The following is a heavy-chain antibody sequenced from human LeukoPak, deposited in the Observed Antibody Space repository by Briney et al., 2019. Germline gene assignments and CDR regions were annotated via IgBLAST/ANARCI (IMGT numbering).Heavy chain of an antibody. CDR1: GFTFSSHG. D-gene: IGHD5-24*01. V-gene: IGHV3-48*04. J-gene: IGHJ4*02. CDR2: ISGGGEST. CDR3: ARRSGRRYEY. Sequence: GTSLRLPCAASGFTFSSHGIHWVRHAPGRGLEWVSHISGGGESTVYPDAVKGRFTISRDNAKNSLYLQMNSLRVEDTGVYYCARRSGRRYEYWGQGVLVTVSP.